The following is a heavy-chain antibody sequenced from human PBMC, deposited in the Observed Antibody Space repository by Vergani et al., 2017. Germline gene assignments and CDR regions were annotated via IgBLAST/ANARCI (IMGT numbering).Heavy chain of an antibody. CDR3: TTPRLQAAIPDYYYVMDG. J-gene: IGHJ6*02. CDR1: GFTFSHAW. D-gene: IGHD2-2*01. Sequence: EVQLVESGGGLVKPGGSLRLSCASSGFTFSHAWMSCVRQAPGKGLEWVGRIKSKTDGGTTDYAAPVQGRCTISRDDSKNTLYLQMNSLKTEDTAVYYCTTPRLQAAIPDYYYVMDGWGRGTTVTVSS. V-gene: IGHV3-15*01. CDR2: IKSKTDGGTT.